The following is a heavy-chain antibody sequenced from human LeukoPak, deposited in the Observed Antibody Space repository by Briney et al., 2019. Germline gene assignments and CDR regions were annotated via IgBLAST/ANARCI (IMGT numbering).Heavy chain of an antibody. Sequence: GESLRLSCAASGFTFSSYEVIWVRQAPGKGLAWVSYISASGNTKYYADSVKGRFTVSRDNAKNSLYLQMNSLRAEDTAVYYCAREGYYYFDYWGQGTLVTVSS. V-gene: IGHV3-48*03. CDR2: ISASGNTK. CDR1: GFTFSSYE. D-gene: IGHD1-1*01. J-gene: IGHJ4*02. CDR3: AREGYYYFDY.